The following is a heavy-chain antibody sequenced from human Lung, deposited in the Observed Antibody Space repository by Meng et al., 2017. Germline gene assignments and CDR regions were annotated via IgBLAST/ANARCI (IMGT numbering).Heavy chain of an antibody. Sequence: GESLKISCAASGFSFSSYAMSWVRRAPGKGLEWFAALSGGDFTTYYADTVKVRFTISRHNSKYTLYLQVNSLRAEDTALYYCAKYSYGLGDYFDYWGQGALVTVSS. CDR1: GFSFSSYA. V-gene: IGHV3-23*01. J-gene: IGHJ4*02. D-gene: IGHD3-10*01. CDR2: LSGGDFTT. CDR3: AKYSYGLGDYFDY.